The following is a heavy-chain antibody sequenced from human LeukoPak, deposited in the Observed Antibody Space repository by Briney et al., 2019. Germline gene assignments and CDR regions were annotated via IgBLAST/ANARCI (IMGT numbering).Heavy chain of an antibody. J-gene: IGHJ3*02. CDR2: ISYDGTLK. D-gene: IGHD1-26*01. CDR1: GFTFSDFG. V-gene: IGHV3-30*18. Sequence: GGSLRLFCAASGFTFSDFGMHWVRQAPGKGLEWVSVISYDGTLKYYADSVKGRFTISRDDSKNTLYLQMNSLTTEDTSVYYCAKKRGPVGATTSGFDIWGQGTMVTVSS. CDR3: AKKRGPVGATTSGFDI.